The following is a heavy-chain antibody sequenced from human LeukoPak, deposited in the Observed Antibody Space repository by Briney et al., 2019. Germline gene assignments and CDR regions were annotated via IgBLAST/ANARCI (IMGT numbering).Heavy chain of an antibody. D-gene: IGHD3-3*02. CDR3: ARHGSAALFDY. J-gene: IGHJ4*02. CDR1: GGSISSYY. V-gene: IGHV4-59*08. Sequence: SETLSLTCTVSGGSISSYYWSWIRQPPGKGLEWIGYIYYSGSTNYNPSLKSRVTISVDTSKNQFSLKLSSVTAADTAVYYCARHGSAALFDYWGQGTLVTVSS. CDR2: IYYSGST.